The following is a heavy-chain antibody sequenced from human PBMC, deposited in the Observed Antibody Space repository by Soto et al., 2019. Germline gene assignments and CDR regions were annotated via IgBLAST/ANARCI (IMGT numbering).Heavy chain of an antibody. V-gene: IGHV3-11*06. Sequence: PGGSLRLSCAASGFTFSDYYMSWIRQAPGKGLEWVSYISSSSSYTNYADSVKGRFTIPRDNAKNSLYLQMNSLRAEDTAVYYCARDPRYSSSSNGSYGMDVCGQGTTVTVSS. CDR1: GFTFSDYY. J-gene: IGHJ6*02. CDR2: ISSSSSYT. CDR3: ARDPRYSSSSNGSYGMDV. D-gene: IGHD6-13*01.